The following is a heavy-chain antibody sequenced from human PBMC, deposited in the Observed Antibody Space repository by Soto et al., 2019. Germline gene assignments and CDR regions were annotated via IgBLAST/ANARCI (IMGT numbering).Heavy chain of an antibody. CDR2: IYSGGST. J-gene: IGHJ5*02. V-gene: IGHV3-53*04. Sequence: EVQLVESGGGLVQPGGSLRLSCAASGFTASSNYMSWVRQAPGKGLEWVSVIYSGGSTYYADSVKGRFTISRHNSKNTLYLQMNSLRAEDTAVYYCARELVRGVMGNWFDPWGQGTLVTVSS. CDR1: GFTASSNY. CDR3: ARELVRGVMGNWFDP. D-gene: IGHD3-10*01.